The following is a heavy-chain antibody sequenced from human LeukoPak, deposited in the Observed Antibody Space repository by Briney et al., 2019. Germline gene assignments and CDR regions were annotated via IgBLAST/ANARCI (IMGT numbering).Heavy chain of an antibody. CDR2: INHSGST. Sequence: SETLSLTCTVSGGSLSSSGYYWGWIRQSPGKGLEWIGSINHSGSTYYNPSLKSRVTISVDTSRNHFSLRLTSVNAADTAVYYCARIMVSYNNGGSRGLDFDSWGQGTLVTVSS. J-gene: IGHJ4*02. V-gene: IGHV4-39*07. CDR1: GGSLSSSGYY. CDR3: ARIMVSYNNGGSRGLDFDS. D-gene: IGHD2-15*01.